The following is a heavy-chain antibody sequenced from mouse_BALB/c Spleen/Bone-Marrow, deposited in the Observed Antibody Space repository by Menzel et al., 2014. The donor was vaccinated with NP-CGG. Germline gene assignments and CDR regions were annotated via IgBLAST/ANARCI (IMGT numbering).Heavy chain of an antibody. CDR3: ARSEPPYYFDY. J-gene: IGHJ2*01. V-gene: IGHV5-17*02. CDR2: ISSGSSTI. Sequence: EVNVVESGGGLVQPGGSRKLSCAASGFTFSSFGMHWVRQAPEKGLEWVAYISSGSSTIYYADTVKGRFTISRDNPKNTLFLQMTSLRSEDTAMYYCARSEPPYYFDYWGQGTTLTVSS. CDR1: GFTFSSFG.